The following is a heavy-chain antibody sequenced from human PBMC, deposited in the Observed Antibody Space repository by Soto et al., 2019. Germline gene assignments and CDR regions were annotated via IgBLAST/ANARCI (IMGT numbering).Heavy chain of an antibody. CDR1: GDSVSSNSAA. J-gene: IGHJ6*03. CDR3: ARAPELNYEYIWGGKRSGYYYYYMDV. Sequence: KQSQTLSLPCAISGDSVSSNSAAWNWIRQSPSRGLEWLGRTYYRSKWYNDYAVSVKSRITINPDTSKNQFSLQLNSVTPEETAVYYCARAPELNYEYIWGGKRSGYYYYYMDVWGKGTTVTVSS. CDR2: TYYRSKWYN. D-gene: IGHD3-16*02. V-gene: IGHV6-1*01.